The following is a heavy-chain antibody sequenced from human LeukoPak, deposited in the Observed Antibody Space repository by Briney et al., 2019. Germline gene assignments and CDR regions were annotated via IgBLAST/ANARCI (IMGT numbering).Heavy chain of an antibody. D-gene: IGHD2-2*03. CDR1: GFTFSSYW. CDR3: ATTPVDSSFIGYYFQY. V-gene: IGHV3-7*03. J-gene: IGHJ4*02. Sequence: GGSLRLSCAASGFTFSSYWMSWVRQAPGKGLEWVANIKQDGSEKYYVDSVKGRFTISRDNAKNSLYLQMSSLKSEDTAVYHCATTPVDSSFIGYYFQYWGQGTLVTVSS. CDR2: IKQDGSEK.